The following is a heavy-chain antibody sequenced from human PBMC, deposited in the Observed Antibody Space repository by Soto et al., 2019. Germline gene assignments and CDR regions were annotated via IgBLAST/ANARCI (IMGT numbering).Heavy chain of an antibody. Sequence: EVQLVESGGGLVQPGGSLRLSCAASGFTFSSYSMNWVRQAPGKGLEWVSYISSSGTTKYFADSVKGRFTISRDNAKNSLYLQMTSLKAEDTAVYYCARDGCSGSNCLNWFDPWGQGTLVTVSS. D-gene: IGHD2-15*01. V-gene: IGHV3-48*01. CDR3: ARDGCSGSNCLNWFDP. CDR2: ISSSGTTK. J-gene: IGHJ5*02. CDR1: GFTFSSYS.